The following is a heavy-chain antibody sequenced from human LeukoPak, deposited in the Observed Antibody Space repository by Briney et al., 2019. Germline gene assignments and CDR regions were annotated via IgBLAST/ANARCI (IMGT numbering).Heavy chain of an antibody. V-gene: IGHV3-30*18. CDR2: ISYDGSNK. CDR1: GFTFSSYG. J-gene: IGHJ6*02. CDR3: AKERSYGYDYYYGMDV. D-gene: IGHD5-18*01. Sequence: GGSLRLSCAASGFTFSSYGMHWVRQAPGKGLEWVAVISYDGSNKYYADSVKGRFTISRDNSKNTLYLQMNSLRAEDTAVYYCAKERSYGYDYYYGMDVWGQGTTVTVSS.